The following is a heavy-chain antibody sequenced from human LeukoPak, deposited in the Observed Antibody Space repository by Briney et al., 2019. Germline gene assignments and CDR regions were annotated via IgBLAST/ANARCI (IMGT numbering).Heavy chain of an antibody. Sequence: GGSLRLSCAASGFTFSRYWMSCVRQAPGKGLEWVANIKQDGSEKYYVDSVKGRFPISRDNAKNSLYLQMNTLRAEHTAVYYCERPQDGYSYFDYCGQGSLVTASS. CDR3: ERPQDGYSYFDY. CDR1: GFTFSRYW. D-gene: IGHD5-24*01. J-gene: IGHJ4*02. V-gene: IGHV3-7*01. CDR2: IKQDGSEK.